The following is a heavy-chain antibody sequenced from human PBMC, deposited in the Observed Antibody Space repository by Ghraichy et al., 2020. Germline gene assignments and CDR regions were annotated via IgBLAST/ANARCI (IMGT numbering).Heavy chain of an antibody. V-gene: IGHV3-53*01. Sequence: SLRLSCAASGLTVSNHYMSWVRRAPGKGLEWVSFLHSNGDTYYAGSVKGRFIISSDDSMNTLYLQMISLRAEDTAVYYCARTVYAGSGNHYLDYWGQGTLVTVSS. J-gene: IGHJ4*02. CDR2: LHSNGDT. CDR1: GLTVSNHY. CDR3: ARTVYAGSGNHYLDY. D-gene: IGHD3-10*01.